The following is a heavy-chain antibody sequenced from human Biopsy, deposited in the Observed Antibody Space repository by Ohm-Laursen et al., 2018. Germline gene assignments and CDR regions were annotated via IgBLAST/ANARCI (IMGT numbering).Heavy chain of an antibody. Sequence: ASVKVSCNASGYSFTSYYMHWVRQAPGQGLEWMGMINPSGSTTSYPQIFQGRVTMTRDTSKSTVYMEPSSLRSADTAVYFCARNTGWYGDLYYFDYWGQGTLVTVSS. CDR3: ARNTGWYGDLYYFDY. CDR2: INPSGSTT. CDR1: GYSFTSYY. J-gene: IGHJ4*02. V-gene: IGHV1-46*01. D-gene: IGHD6-19*01.